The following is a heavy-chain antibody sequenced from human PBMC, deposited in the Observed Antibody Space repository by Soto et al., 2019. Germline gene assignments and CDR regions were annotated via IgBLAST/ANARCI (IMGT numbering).Heavy chain of an antibody. CDR1: GYTFTHYG. D-gene: IGHD3-10*01. CDR3: ARVYGSGSYIAFDI. J-gene: IGHJ3*02. Sequence: QVQLVQSGAEVRKPGASVKVSCKASGYTFTHYGIIWVRQAPGQGLAWMGWISAFNGNTKYVENFQDRVTMTTDTSTNTSYLELRSLRSDDTAMYDCARVYGSGSYIAFDIWGQGTMVTVSS. CDR2: ISAFNGNT. V-gene: IGHV1-18*01.